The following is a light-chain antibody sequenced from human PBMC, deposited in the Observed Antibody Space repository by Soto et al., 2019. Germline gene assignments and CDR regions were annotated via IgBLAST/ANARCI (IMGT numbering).Light chain of an antibody. CDR1: QDISYY. J-gene: IGKJ4*01. V-gene: IGKV1-33*01. Sequence: DIQMTQSPSSLSASVGDRVTITCQASQDISYYLNWYQQKPGKAPKLLIYDASNLEAGVPSRFSGSGSGTDFSFTISTVQAEDVGTYYCQQYDILPLTFGGGTKVEMK. CDR2: DAS. CDR3: QQYDILPLT.